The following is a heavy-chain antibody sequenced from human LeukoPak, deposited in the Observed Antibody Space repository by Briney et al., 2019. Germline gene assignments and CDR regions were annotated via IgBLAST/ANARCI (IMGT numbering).Heavy chain of an antibody. CDR1: GGSFSGYY. Sequence: SETLSLTCAVYGGSFSGYYWSWIRQPPGKGLEWIGYIYYSGSTNYNPSLKSRVTISVDTSKNQFSLKLSSVTAADTAVYYCARSRGYSNYGFDYWGQGTLVTVSS. J-gene: IGHJ4*02. D-gene: IGHD4-11*01. CDR2: IYYSGST. V-gene: IGHV4-59*01. CDR3: ARSRGYSNYGFDY.